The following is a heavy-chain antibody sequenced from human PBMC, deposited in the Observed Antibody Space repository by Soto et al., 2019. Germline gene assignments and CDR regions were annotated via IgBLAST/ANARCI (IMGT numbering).Heavy chain of an antibody. Sequence: SVKVSCKASGGTFATYAISWVRQAPGQGLEWLGGIIPIFGTANYPQKFQGRVTISADESTSTAYMDLSSLRSEDTAVYYCAMNPSYCSGGSCYSRFDPWGQGTLVTVSS. CDR1: GGTFATYA. V-gene: IGHV1-69*13. CDR2: IIPIFGTA. CDR3: AMNPSYCSGGSCYSRFDP. J-gene: IGHJ5*02. D-gene: IGHD2-15*01.